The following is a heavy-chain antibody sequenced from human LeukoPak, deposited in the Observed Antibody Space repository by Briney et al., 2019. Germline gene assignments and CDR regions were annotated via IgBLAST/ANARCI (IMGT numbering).Heavy chain of an antibody. D-gene: IGHD3-22*01. CDR1: GYTLTELS. V-gene: IGHV1-24*01. J-gene: IGHJ4*02. Sequence: ASVKVSCKVSGYTLTELSMHWVRQAPGKGLEWMGGFDPEDGETIYAQKLQGRVTMTEDTSTDTAYMELSSLRSEDTAVYYCATGFTYYYDSSGSDYWGQGTLVTVSS. CDR2: FDPEDGET. CDR3: ATGFTYYYDSSGSDY.